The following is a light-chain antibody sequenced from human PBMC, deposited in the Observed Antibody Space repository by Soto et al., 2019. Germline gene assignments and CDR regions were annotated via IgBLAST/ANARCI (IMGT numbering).Light chain of an antibody. CDR2: GTS. Sequence: SQSPGALSLSPGERATLSCRASQSVSSRHLAWYQQKPGQAPRLLIYGTSNRATGIPDRFSGSGSGPDFSLIISRLEPEDFAVYYCQYYGSSPRTFGQGTMVDI. V-gene: IGKV3-20*01. CDR1: QSVSSRH. CDR3: QYYGSSPRT. J-gene: IGKJ1*01.